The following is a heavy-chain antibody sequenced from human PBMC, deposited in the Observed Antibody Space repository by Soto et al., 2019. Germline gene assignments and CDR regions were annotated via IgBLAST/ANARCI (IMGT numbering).Heavy chain of an antibody. V-gene: IGHV1-46*03. D-gene: IGHD3-10*01. CDR1: GYTFTSYY. CDR2: INPSGGST. Sequence: QVQLVQSGAEVKKPGASVKVSCKASGYTFTSYYMHWVRQAPGQGLEWMGIINPSGGSTSYAQKFQGRVTMTRDTSTSTVYMELSSLRSEDPAVYYCASRAGSGSYLDYWGQGTLVTVSS. J-gene: IGHJ4*02. CDR3: ASRAGSGSYLDY.